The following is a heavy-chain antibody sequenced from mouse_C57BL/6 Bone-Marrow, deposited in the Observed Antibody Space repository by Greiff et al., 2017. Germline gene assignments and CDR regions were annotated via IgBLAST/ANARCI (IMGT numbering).Heavy chain of an antibody. V-gene: IGHV1-78*01. CDR2: IYPRDGST. CDR1: GYTFTDHT. J-gene: IGHJ4*01. D-gene: IGHD3-2*02. Sequence: QVQLQQSDAELVKPGASVKISCKVSGYTFTDHTIHWMKQRPEQGLEWIGYIYPRDGSTKYNEKFKGKATLTADNSSSTAYMQLNSLTSEDSAVYFCARMGQLRLRGWVYYAMDYWGQGTSVTVSS. CDR3: ARMGQLRLRGWVYYAMDY.